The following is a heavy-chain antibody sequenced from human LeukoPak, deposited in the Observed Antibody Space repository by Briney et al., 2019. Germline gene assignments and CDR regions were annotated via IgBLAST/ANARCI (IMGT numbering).Heavy chain of an antibody. V-gene: IGHV3-33*08. CDR3: AREAYSSGWSYYFDY. CDR1: GFTFSDYY. D-gene: IGHD6-19*01. Sequence: PGGSLRLSCAASGFTFSDYYMSWIRQAPGKGLEWVAVIWYDGSNKYYADSVKGRFTISRDNSKNTLYLQMNSLRAEDTAVYYCAREAYSSGWSYYFDYWGQGTLVTVSS. J-gene: IGHJ4*02. CDR2: IWYDGSNK.